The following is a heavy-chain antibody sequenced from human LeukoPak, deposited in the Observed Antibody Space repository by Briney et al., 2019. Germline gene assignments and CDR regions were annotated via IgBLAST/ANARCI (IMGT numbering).Heavy chain of an antibody. V-gene: IGHV4-34*01. CDR2: INHSGST. CDR1: GGSISSYW. Sequence: SETLSLTCTVSGGSISSYWWSWIRQPPGKGLEWIGEINHSGSTNYNPSLKSRVTISVDTSKNQFSLKLSSVTAADTAVYYCARDSPYYYDSSGYYYYGMDVWGQGTTVTVSS. CDR3: ARDSPYYYDSSGYYYYGMDV. J-gene: IGHJ6*02. D-gene: IGHD3-22*01.